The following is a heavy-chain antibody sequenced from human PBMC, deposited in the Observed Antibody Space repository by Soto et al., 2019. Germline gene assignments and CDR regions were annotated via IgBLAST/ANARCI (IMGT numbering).Heavy chain of an antibody. CDR1: GFTFSSYA. CDR2: ISGSGGST. J-gene: IGHJ4*02. Sequence: GGSLRLSCAASGFTFSSYAMSWVRQAPGKGLEWVSAISGSGGSTYYADSVKGRFTISRDNSKNTLYLQMNSMRAADTAVYYCAKDRNFGVVIISVFDYWGQGTLVTVSS. CDR3: AKDRNFGVVIISVFDY. D-gene: IGHD3-3*01. V-gene: IGHV3-23*01.